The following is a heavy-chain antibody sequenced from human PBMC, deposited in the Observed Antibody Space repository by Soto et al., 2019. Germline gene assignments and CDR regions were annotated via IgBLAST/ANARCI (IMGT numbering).Heavy chain of an antibody. CDR2: IYHSGRT. J-gene: IGHJ4*02. CDR1: GGSISNGYYY. V-gene: IGHV4-31*03. CDR3: ARWVEVSLDYFDS. D-gene: IGHD2-15*01. Sequence: SETLSLTCTVSGGSISNGYYYWSWVRQNPGMGLEWIGHIYHSGRTYYNPSLKSRVTISVDTSKNQFSLNLSSVTAADTAVYYCARWVEVSLDYFDSWGQGTPVTVSS.